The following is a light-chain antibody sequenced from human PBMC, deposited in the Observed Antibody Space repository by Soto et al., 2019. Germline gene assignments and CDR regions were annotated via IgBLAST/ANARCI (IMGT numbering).Light chain of an antibody. Sequence: QSVLTQPPSASGPPGQRVTISCSGSSSNIGSNTVNWYQQLPGTAPKLLIYSNSVRPSGVPDRFSGSRSDTSASLAITGLQAEDEADYYCQSYDRSLSASIFGGGTKLTVL. CDR2: SNS. V-gene: IGLV1-44*01. J-gene: IGLJ2*01. CDR1: SSNIGSNT. CDR3: QSYDRSLSASI.